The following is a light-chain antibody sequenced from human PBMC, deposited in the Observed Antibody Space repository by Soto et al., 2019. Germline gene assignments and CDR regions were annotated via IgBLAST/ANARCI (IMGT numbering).Light chain of an antibody. CDR3: QQYGSSGT. CDR1: QSVSSY. J-gene: IGKJ1*01. CDR2: DAS. V-gene: IGKV3-20*01. Sequence: DTVLTQPPGTLSLSPGERAALSCRASQSVSSYLAWYQQKPGQAPRLLIYDASNRATGIPARFSGSGSGTDFTLTISRLEPEDFAVYYCQQYGSSGTFGQGTKVDIK.